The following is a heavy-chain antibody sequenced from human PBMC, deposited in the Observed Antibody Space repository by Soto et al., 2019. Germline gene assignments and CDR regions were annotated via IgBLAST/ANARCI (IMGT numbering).Heavy chain of an antibody. CDR2: ISYDGSNK. V-gene: IGHV3-30*18. CDR3: AKEHLIYDYYYGMDV. CDR1: GFTFSSYG. J-gene: IGHJ6*02. D-gene: IGHD3-16*01. Sequence: GGSLRLSCAASGFTFSSYGMHWVRQAPGKGLEWVAVISYDGSNKYYADSVKGRFTISRDNSKNTLYLQMNSLRAEDTAVYYCAKEHLIYDYYYGMDVWGQGTTVTVSS.